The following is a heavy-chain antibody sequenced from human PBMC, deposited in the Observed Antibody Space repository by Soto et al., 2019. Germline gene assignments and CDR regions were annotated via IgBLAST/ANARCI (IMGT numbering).Heavy chain of an antibody. V-gene: IGHV3-21*01. Sequence: EVQLVESGGGLVKPGGSLRLSCAASGFTFSIYSMNWVRQAPGKGLEWVSSISSSSSYIYYADSVKGRFTISRDNAKNSLYLQMNSLRAEDTAVYYCAREKGEPYYDYVWGSYRSDYYGMDVWGQGTTVTVSS. D-gene: IGHD3-16*02. J-gene: IGHJ6*02. CDR3: AREKGEPYYDYVWGSYRSDYYGMDV. CDR1: GFTFSIYS. CDR2: ISSSSSYI.